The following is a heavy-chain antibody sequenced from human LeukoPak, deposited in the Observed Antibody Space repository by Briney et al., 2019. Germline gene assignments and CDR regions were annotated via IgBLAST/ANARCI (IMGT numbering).Heavy chain of an antibody. V-gene: IGHV4-59*01. CDR2: IYYSGST. D-gene: IGHD6-25*01. Sequence: SETLSLTCTVSGGSISSYYWSWIRQPPGKGLEWIGYIYYSGSTNYNPSLKSRVTISVDTSKNQFSLKLSSVTAADTAVYYCARGKRLAHFDYWGQGTLVIVSS. CDR3: ARGKRLAHFDY. CDR1: GGSISSYY. J-gene: IGHJ4*02.